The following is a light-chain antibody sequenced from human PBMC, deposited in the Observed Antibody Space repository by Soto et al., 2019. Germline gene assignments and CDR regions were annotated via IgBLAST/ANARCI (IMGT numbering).Light chain of an antibody. Sequence: GDRVTITCRASQSISSWLAWYQQKPGKAPKLLIYDASSLESGVPSRFSDSGSGTEFTLTISSLQPDDFATYYCQQYNSYSYTFGQGTKLEIK. J-gene: IGKJ2*01. V-gene: IGKV1-5*01. CDR1: QSISSW. CDR3: QQYNSYSYT. CDR2: DAS.